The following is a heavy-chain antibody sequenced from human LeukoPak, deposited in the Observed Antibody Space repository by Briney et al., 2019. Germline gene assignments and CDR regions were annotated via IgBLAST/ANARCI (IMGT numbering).Heavy chain of an antibody. CDR1: GGTFSSYA. Sequence: ASVKVSCKASGGTFSSYAISWVRQAPGQGLEWMGGIFPIFGTANYAQKSQGRVTITTDESTSTAYMELSSLRSEDTAVYYCARGPRYCSSTSCYTGSYFDYWGQGTLVTVSS. CDR2: IFPIFGTA. CDR3: ARGPRYCSSTSCYTGSYFDY. D-gene: IGHD2-2*02. V-gene: IGHV1-69*05. J-gene: IGHJ4*02.